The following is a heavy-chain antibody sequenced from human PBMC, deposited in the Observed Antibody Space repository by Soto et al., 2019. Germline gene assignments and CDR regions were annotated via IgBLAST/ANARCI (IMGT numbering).Heavy chain of an antibody. Sequence: PSETLSLTCAVYVGSFSGYYWSWIRQPPGKGLEWIGEINHSGSTNYNPSLKSRVTISVDTSKNQFSLKLSSVTAADTAVYYCAREGLTGGVGWFDPWGQGTLVTVSS. CDR3: AREGLTGGVGWFDP. J-gene: IGHJ5*02. CDR1: VGSFSGYY. CDR2: INHSGST. D-gene: IGHD3-16*01. V-gene: IGHV4-34*01.